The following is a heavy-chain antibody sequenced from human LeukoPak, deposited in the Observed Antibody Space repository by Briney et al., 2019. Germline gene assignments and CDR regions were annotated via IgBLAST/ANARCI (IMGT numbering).Heavy chain of an antibody. D-gene: IGHD1-7*01. CDR3: ATVGITGITQVFDN. Sequence: HPGGSLRLSCAASEFTFSNYEMNWVRQAPGKGLEWVSYISSSGGTILYADSVKGRFSISRDNAKKSLYLQMDSLRAEDTAVYYCATVGITGITQVFDNWGQGTLVTVSS. V-gene: IGHV3-48*03. J-gene: IGHJ4*02. CDR2: ISSSGGTI. CDR1: EFTFSNYE.